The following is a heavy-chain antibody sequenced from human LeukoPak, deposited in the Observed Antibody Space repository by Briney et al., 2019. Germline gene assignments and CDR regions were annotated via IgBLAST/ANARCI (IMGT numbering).Heavy chain of an antibody. CDR2: IYYSGST. Sequence: SETLSLTCTVSGGSISSYYWSWIRQPPGKGLEWIGYIYYSGSTNYNPSLKSRVTISVDTSKNQFSLQLNSVTPEDTAVYYCARQVGGWRTGNWYFDLWGRGTLVTVSS. CDR3: ARQVGGWRTGNWYFDL. D-gene: IGHD6-19*01. CDR1: GGSISSYY. J-gene: IGHJ2*01. V-gene: IGHV4-59*08.